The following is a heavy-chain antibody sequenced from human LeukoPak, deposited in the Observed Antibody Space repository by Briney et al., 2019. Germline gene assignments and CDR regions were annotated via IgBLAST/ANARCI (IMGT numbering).Heavy chain of an antibody. V-gene: IGHV3-21*01. D-gene: IGHD6-19*01. Sequence: GGSLRLSCAASGFSFSSFSMDWVRQAPGKGLEWVSYISGGSSFTYYVDSVKGRFTISRDNAKNSLYLQMNSLRAEDTAVYYCARDLGYSSGPNYWGQGTRVTVSS. CDR2: ISGGSSFT. CDR3: ARDLGYSSGPNY. CDR1: GFSFSSFS. J-gene: IGHJ4*02.